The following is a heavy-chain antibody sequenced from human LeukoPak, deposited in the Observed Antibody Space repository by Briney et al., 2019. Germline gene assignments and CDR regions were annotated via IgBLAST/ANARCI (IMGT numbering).Heavy chain of an antibody. CDR1: GGSISSYY. J-gene: IGHJ3*02. CDR3: ARAKATMIVVVPDDAFDI. CDR2: IYYSGST. Sequence: SETLSLTCTVSGGSISSYYWSWIRQPPGKGLEWIGYIYYSGSTNYNPSLKSRVTISVDTSKNQFSLKLSSVTAADTAVYYCARAKATMIVVVPDDAFDIWGQGTMVTVSS. V-gene: IGHV4-59*01. D-gene: IGHD3-22*01.